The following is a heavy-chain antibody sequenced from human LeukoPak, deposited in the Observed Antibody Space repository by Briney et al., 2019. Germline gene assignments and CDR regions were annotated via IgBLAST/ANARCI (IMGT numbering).Heavy chain of an antibody. CDR2: IYYTGSN. D-gene: IGHD3-22*01. CDR3: ARSYYDSSGYRYYDY. CDR1: GFTFSDSW. J-gene: IGHJ4*02. Sequence: GSLRLSCAASGFTFSDSWMSWVRQAPGKGLEWIGHIYYTGSNYNRPSLKTRVTMSLDTSKNQLFLNLSSLTAADTAVYYCARSYYDSSGYRYYDYWGQGTLVTVSS. V-gene: IGHV4-59*01.